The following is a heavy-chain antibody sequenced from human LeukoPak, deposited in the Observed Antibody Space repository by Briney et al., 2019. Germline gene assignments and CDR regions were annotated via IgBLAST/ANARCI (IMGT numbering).Heavy chain of an antibody. CDR1: GGSISSYY. D-gene: IGHD3-16*01. CDR2: IYYSGST. J-gene: IGHJ4*02. CDR3: ARGPAKYEWTLRGIGTFFDY. Sequence: SETLSLTCTVSGGSISSYYWSWIRQPPGKGLEWIGYIYYSGSTNYNPSLKSRVTISVDTSKNQFSLKLSSVTAADTAVYYCARGPAKYEWTLRGIGTFFDYWGQGTLVTVSS. V-gene: IGHV4-59*01.